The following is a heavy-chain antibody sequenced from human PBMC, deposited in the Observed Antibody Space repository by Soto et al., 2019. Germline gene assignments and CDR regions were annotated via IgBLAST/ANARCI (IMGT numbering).Heavy chain of an antibody. Sequence: QVYLVQSGAEVKKPGASVNVSCKASGYTFTRYAMHWVRQAPGQRPEWMGWINPGNGDTKYSENLQGRVTFARDPSASTTYMELGSLRSEDTAVYFCARNSFISGDDDSYYFDYWGQGTPVTVPS. CDR3: ARNSFISGDDDSYYFDY. CDR2: INPGNGDT. J-gene: IGHJ4*02. CDR1: GYTFTRYA. V-gene: IGHV1-3*01. D-gene: IGHD2-21*02.